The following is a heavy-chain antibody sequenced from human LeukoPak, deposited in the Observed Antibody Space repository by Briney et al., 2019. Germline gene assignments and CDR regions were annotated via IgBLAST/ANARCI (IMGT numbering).Heavy chain of an antibody. Sequence: GGSLRLSCAASGFTFSSYEMNWVRQAPGKGLEWVSYISNSGTAIYYADSVKGRFTISRDNAKSSLYLQMNSLRAEDTAVYYCAKMVREFYTISYYFDYWGQGTLVTVSS. V-gene: IGHV3-48*03. J-gene: IGHJ4*02. CDR1: GFTFSSYE. CDR3: AKMVREFYTISYYFDY. CDR2: ISNSGTAI. D-gene: IGHD2-8*01.